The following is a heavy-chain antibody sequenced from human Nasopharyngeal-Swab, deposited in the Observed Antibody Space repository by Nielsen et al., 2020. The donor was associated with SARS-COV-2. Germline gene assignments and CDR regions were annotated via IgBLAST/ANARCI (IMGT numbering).Heavy chain of an antibody. CDR1: GGSISSYY. CDR3: ARILTIFGVVASYYFDY. CDR2: THSSGGT. J-gene: IGHJ4*02. Sequence: SQTLSPTCTVSGGSISSYYWSWIRQPPGKGLEWIGSTHSSGGTNYNPSLKSRVTISVDTSKNQFSLKLGSVTAADTAVYYCARILTIFGVVASYYFDYWGQGTLVTVSS. D-gene: IGHD3-3*01. V-gene: IGHV4-59*01.